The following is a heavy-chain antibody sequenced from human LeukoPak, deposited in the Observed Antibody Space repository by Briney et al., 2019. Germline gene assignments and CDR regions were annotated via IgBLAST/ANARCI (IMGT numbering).Heavy chain of an antibody. V-gene: IGHV3-48*03. Sequence: QPGGSLRLSCAASGFTFSSYEMHWVRRAPGKGLEWVSYISSSDSTIYYADSVKGRFTISRDNAKNSLYLQMNSLRAEDTAVYYCARDSFRVATITFYYYYYMDVWGKGTTVTVSS. J-gene: IGHJ6*03. CDR1: GFTFSSYE. D-gene: IGHD5-12*01. CDR2: ISSSDSTI. CDR3: ARDSFRVATITFYYYYYMDV.